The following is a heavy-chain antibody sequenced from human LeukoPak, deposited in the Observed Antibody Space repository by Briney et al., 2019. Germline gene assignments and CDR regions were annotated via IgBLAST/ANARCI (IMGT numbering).Heavy chain of an antibody. D-gene: IGHD2-21*02. J-gene: IGHJ4*02. V-gene: IGHV4-34*01. Sequence: KPSETLSLTCAVYGGSFSGYYWSWIRQPPGKGLEWIGEINPSGSTNYNPSLKSRVTISVDTSKNQFSLKLSSVTAADTAVYYCARGVVTARGGRFDYWGQGTLVTVSS. CDR1: GGSFSGYY. CDR3: ARGVVTARGGRFDY. CDR2: INPSGST.